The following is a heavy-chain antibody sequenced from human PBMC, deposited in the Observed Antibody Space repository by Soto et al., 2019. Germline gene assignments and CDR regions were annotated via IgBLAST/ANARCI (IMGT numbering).Heavy chain of an antibody. D-gene: IGHD6-19*01. J-gene: IGHJ4*02. CDR1: GFIFSSSA. V-gene: IGHV3-23*01. CDR2: ISDSGRST. Sequence: GGSLRLSCAASGFIFSSSAMNWVRQAPGKGLEWVSAISDSGRSTYYADSVKGRFTISRDNSKYTLYLQMNRLRAEDTAVYYCPRERRARGWFVCNYWGQGIVVTVSS. CDR3: PRERRARGWFVCNY.